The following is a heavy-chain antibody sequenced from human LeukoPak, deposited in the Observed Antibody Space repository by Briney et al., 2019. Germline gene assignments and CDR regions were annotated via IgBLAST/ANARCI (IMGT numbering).Heavy chain of an antibody. D-gene: IGHD3-22*01. CDR2: IYTSGST. CDR3: AKYDSSGYFECE. Sequence: SQTLSLTCTVSGGSISSGDYYLSWIRQPAGKGLEWIGRIYTSGSTNYNPSLKSRVTISVDTSKNQFSLKLSSVTAADTAVYYCAKYDSSGYFECEWGQGTLVTVSS. J-gene: IGHJ4*02. V-gene: IGHV4-61*02. CDR1: GGSISSGDYY.